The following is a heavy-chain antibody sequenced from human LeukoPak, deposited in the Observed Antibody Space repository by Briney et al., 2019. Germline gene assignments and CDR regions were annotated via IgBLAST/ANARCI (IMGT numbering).Heavy chain of an antibody. V-gene: IGHV3-30*04. D-gene: IGHD5-24*01. Sequence: PGGSLRLSCAASGFTFSSYAMHWVRQAPGKGLEWVAVISYDGSNKYYADSVKGRFTISRDNSKNTLYLQMNSLRAEDTAVYYCARDPRDGYNWGVDYWGQGTLVTVSS. J-gene: IGHJ4*02. CDR1: GFTFSSYA. CDR2: ISYDGSNK. CDR3: ARDPRDGYNWGVDY.